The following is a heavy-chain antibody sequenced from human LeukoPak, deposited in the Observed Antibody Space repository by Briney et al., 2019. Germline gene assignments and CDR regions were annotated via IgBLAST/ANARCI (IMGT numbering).Heavy chain of an antibody. V-gene: IGHV1-2*04. Sequence: ASVRVSCKASGYTFTGYYMHWVRQAPGQGLEWMGWINPNSGGTNYAQKFQGWVTMTRDTSISTAYMELSRLRSDDTAVYYCAGASMVRGVIAKGDWFDPWGQGTLVTVSS. J-gene: IGHJ5*02. CDR1: GYTFTGYY. D-gene: IGHD3-10*01. CDR2: INPNSGGT. CDR3: AGASMVRGVIAKGDWFDP.